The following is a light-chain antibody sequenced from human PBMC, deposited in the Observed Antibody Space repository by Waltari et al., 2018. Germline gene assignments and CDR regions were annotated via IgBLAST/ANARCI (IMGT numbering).Light chain of an antibody. V-gene: IGLV1-44*01. CDR2: NTN. J-gene: IGLJ2*01. CDR3: AAWDDNLNGPV. CDR1: TSNIGSNA. Sequence: QSVLTQPPSASGTPGQRVSISCSGSTSNIGSNAVSWYQHLPGAAPRPLIYNTNQRPSGGPGRFSGSKSGTSASLAISGLQFEDECDYYCAAWDDNLNGPVFGGGTKLTVL.